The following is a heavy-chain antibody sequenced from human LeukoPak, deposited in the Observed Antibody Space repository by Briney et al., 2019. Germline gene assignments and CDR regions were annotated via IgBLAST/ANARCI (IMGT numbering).Heavy chain of an antibody. CDR1: GYTFTSYY. V-gene: IGHV1-46*01. Sequence: ASVKVSCKASGYTFTSYYMHWVRQAPGQGLEWMGIINPSGGSTSYAQKFQGRVTMTRDTSTSTVYMELSSLRSEDTAVYYCARSIRRTYYGSGSDTYDYWGQGTLVTVSS. J-gene: IGHJ4*02. CDR2: INPSGGST. CDR3: ARSIRRTYYGSGSDTYDY. D-gene: IGHD3-10*01.